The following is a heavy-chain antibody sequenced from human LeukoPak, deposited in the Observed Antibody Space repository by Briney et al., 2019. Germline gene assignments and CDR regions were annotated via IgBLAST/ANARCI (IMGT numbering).Heavy chain of an antibody. Sequence: GGSLRLSCSASGFTFSTYIMHWVRQAPGKGLETVSAITGNGGSTFYEDSVKGRFTISRDNSKNTLYLQMSSLRAEDTAMYYCARRDDYSAYDCWGQGTLVTVSS. V-gene: IGHV3-64D*06. D-gene: IGHD5-24*01. CDR3: ARRDDYSAYDC. J-gene: IGHJ4*02. CDR1: GFTFSTYI. CDR2: ITGNGGST.